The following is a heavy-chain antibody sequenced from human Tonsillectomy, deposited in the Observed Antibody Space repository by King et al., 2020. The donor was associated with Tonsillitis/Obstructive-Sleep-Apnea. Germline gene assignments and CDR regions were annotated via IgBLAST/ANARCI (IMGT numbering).Heavy chain of an antibody. Sequence: VQLVESGGGLVQPGRSLRLSCTASGFTFGDYGMSWVRQAPGKGLEWVGFIRSKTYGGTTEYAASVKGRFTISKDDSKSIAYLQMHSLKTEDTAVYYCTRVGTSGSYYYDFWGQGTTVTVSS. D-gene: IGHD1-26*01. CDR1: GFTFGDYG. CDR2: IRSKTYGGTT. V-gene: IGHV3-49*04. J-gene: IGHJ3*01. CDR3: TRVGTSGSYYYDF.